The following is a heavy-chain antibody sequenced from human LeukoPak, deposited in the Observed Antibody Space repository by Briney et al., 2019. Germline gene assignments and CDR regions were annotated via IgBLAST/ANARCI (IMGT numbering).Heavy chain of an antibody. CDR1: GCTFTSYY. CDR2: INPSGGST. D-gene: IGHD2-15*01. V-gene: IGHV1-46*01. J-gene: IGHJ4*02. CDR3: ARGGVYRAYCSGGSCPPRHDY. Sequence: GASVKVSCKASGCTFTSYYMHWVRQAPGQGLEWMGIINPSGGSTSYAQKFQGRVTMTRDTSTSTAYMELRSLRSDDTAVYYCARGGVYRAYCSGGSCPPRHDYWGQGTLVTVSS.